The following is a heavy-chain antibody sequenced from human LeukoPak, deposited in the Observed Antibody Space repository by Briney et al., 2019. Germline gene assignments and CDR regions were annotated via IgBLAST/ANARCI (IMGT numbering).Heavy chain of an antibody. CDR2: IYYSGST. CDR1: GGSISSHY. J-gene: IGHJ5*02. D-gene: IGHD3-3*01. CDR3: ARESWSGQNLGNWFDP. Sequence: KPSETLSLTCTVSGGSISSHYWSWIRQPPGKGLEWIGYIYYSGSTNYNPSLKSRVTISVDTSKNQFSLKLSSVTAADTAVYYCARESWSGQNLGNWFDPWGQGTLVTVS. V-gene: IGHV4-59*11.